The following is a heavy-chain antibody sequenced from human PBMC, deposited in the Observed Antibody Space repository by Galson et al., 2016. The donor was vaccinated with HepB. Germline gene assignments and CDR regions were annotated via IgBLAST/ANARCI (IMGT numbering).Heavy chain of an antibody. CDR2: IWYDGETK. J-gene: IGHJ4*02. Sequence: LRLSCAASGFSFSLYGMHWVRQAPGKGLEWVALIWYDGETKYSADSVKGRFTISRDNSDNTLYLHMNSLRAEDTAVYYCARARYSSSWFGDFDYWGQGTLVIVSS. CDR1: GFSFSLYG. CDR3: ARARYSSSWFGDFDY. D-gene: IGHD6-19*01. V-gene: IGHV3-33*01.